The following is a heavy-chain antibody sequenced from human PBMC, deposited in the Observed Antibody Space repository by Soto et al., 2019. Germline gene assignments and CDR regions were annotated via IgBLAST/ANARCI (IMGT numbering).Heavy chain of an antibody. CDR3: ARESGYCSRTRCYGEQWHPRGLAY. V-gene: IGHV4-31*03. J-gene: IGHJ4*02. D-gene: IGHD2-2*03. CDR2: IYYSGST. Sequence: PSGSLSLTCTVSGGSISIGGYYWSWIRQHPGKGLEWIGYIYYSGSTYYNPPLKSRVTISVDTAKDRFSLQLSSVTAADTPVYYCARESGYCSRTRCYGEQWHPRGLAYWGQGTLDTGSS. CDR1: GGSISIGGYY.